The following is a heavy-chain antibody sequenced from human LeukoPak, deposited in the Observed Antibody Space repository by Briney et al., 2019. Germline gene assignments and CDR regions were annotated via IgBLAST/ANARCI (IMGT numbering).Heavy chain of an antibody. D-gene: IGHD3-10*01. Sequence: PGGSLRLSCAASGFTFSSYAMSWVRQAPGKGLEWVSGISGSGGSTYYADPVKGRFTISRDNSKNTLYLQMNSLRAEDTAVYYCAKEGEYYDSGSYSDYWGQGTLVTVSS. CDR3: AKEGEYYDSGSYSDY. J-gene: IGHJ4*02. CDR2: ISGSGGST. V-gene: IGHV3-23*01. CDR1: GFTFSSYA.